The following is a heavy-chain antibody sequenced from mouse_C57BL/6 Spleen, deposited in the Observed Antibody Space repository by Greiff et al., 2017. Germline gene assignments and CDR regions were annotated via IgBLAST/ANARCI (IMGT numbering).Heavy chain of an antibody. J-gene: IGHJ4*01. CDR2: ITHSGET. V-gene: IGHV12-3*01. CDR3: AGDSSGYYAKDY. CDR1: GFPITSGYY. Sequence: VKLMESGPGLVKPSQSLFLTCSITGFPITSGYYWIWIRQSPGKPLEWMGYITHSGETFYNPSLQSPISITRETSKNQFYLQLHSVTTEDTAMYYCAGDSSGYYAKDYWGKGTSVTVSS. D-gene: IGHD3-2*02.